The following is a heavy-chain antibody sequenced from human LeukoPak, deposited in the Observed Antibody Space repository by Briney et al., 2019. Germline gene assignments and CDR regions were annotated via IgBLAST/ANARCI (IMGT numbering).Heavy chain of an antibody. V-gene: IGHV3-33*08. CDR3: ARDPGDYYGSGSSDAFDI. J-gene: IGHJ3*02. Sequence: PGGSLRLSCAASGFTFSSYSMNWVRQAPGKGLEWVAVIWYDGSNKYYADSVKGRFTISRDNSKNTLYLQMNSLRAEDTAVYYCARDPGDYYGSGSSDAFDIWGQGTMVTVSS. CDR1: GFTFSSYS. CDR2: IWYDGSNK. D-gene: IGHD3-10*01.